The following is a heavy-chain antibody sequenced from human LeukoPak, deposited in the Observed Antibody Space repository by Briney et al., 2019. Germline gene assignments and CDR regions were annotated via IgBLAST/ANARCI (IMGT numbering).Heavy chain of an antibody. Sequence: ASVKVSCKASGYTFIAYYVHWVRQAPGQGLEWMGWISAYNGNTNYEQKLQGRVTMTTDTSTSTAYMELRSLRSDDTAVYYCASLKNSYDSSGYLVTDAFDIWGQGTMVTVSS. CDR3: ASLKNSYDSSGYLVTDAFDI. J-gene: IGHJ3*02. V-gene: IGHV1-18*04. CDR1: GYTFIAYY. CDR2: ISAYNGNT. D-gene: IGHD3-22*01.